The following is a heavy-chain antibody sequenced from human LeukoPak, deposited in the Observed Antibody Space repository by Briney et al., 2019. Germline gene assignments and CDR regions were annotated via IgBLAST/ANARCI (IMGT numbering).Heavy chain of an antibody. CDR2: IYYSGST. CDR1: GYSISSGYY. V-gene: IGHV4-38-2*02. Sequence: SETLSLTCTVSGYSISSGYYWGWIRQPPGKGLEWIGSIYYSGSTYYNPSLKSRLTISVDTSKNQFSLNLSSVTAADTAVYYCARQGEFFWSGYYTLDYWGHGTLVTVSS. D-gene: IGHD3-3*01. CDR3: ARQGEFFWSGYYTLDY. J-gene: IGHJ4*01.